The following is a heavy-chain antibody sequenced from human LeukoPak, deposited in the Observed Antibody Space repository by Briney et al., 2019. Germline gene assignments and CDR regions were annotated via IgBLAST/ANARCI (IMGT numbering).Heavy chain of an antibody. CDR1: GFTFSSYA. J-gene: IGHJ4*02. V-gene: IGHV3-23*01. CDR3: AKGQDDYVWGSYRFTFDY. CDR2: ISGSGGST. Sequence: GGSLRLSCAASGFTFSSYAMSWVRQAPGKGLEWVSAISGSGGSTYYADSVRGRFTISRDNSKNTLYLQMNSLRAEDTAVYYCAKGQDDYVWGSYRFTFDYWGQGTLVTVSS. D-gene: IGHD3-16*02.